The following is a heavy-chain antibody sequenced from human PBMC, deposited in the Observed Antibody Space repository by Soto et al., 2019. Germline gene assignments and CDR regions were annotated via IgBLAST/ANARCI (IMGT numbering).Heavy chain of an antibody. V-gene: IGHV3-30*18. Sequence: GGSLRLSCAASGFTFSSYGMHWVRQAPGKGLEWVAVISYDGSNKYYADSVKGRFTIPRDNSKNTLYLQMNSLRAEDTAVYYCANGNIAVAGILDYWGQGTLVTVSS. J-gene: IGHJ4*02. CDR2: ISYDGSNK. D-gene: IGHD6-19*01. CDR3: ANGNIAVAGILDY. CDR1: GFTFSSYG.